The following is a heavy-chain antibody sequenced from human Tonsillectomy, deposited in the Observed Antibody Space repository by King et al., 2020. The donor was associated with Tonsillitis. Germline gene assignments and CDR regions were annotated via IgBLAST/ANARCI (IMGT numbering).Heavy chain of an antibody. CDR3: AREVGCSGGSCYSNWSPFDY. CDR1: GGSISSSSYY. D-gene: IGHD2-15*01. Sequence: QLQESGPGLVKPSETLSLTCTVSGGSISSSSYYWGWIRQPPGKGLEWIGSIYYSGSTYYNPSLKSRVTISVDTSKNQFSLKLSSVTAADTAVYYWAREVGCSGGSCYSNWSPFDYWGQGTLVTVSS. J-gene: IGHJ4*02. CDR2: IYYSGST. V-gene: IGHV4-39*07.